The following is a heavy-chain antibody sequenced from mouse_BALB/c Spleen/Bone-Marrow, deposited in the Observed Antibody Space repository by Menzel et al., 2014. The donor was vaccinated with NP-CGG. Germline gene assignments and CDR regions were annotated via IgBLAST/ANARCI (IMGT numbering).Heavy chain of an antibody. Sequence: EVQLQQSGPELVKPGASVKMSCKASGYISTDYYMKWVKQSRGKSLEWIGDINPINGDTFYNQKFKGKATLTVHRSSSTAYMQLDSLTSEDSAVYYCAMGVRLYWYFDVWGAGTTVTVSS. V-gene: IGHV1-26*01. CDR2: INPINGDT. CDR1: GYISTDYY. CDR3: AMGVRLYWYFDV. D-gene: IGHD2-3*01. J-gene: IGHJ1*01.